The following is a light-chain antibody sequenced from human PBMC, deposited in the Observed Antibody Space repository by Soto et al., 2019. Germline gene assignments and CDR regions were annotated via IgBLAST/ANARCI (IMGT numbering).Light chain of an antibody. CDR3: LLSYGGAQV. CDR2: YTA. J-gene: IGLJ2*01. Sequence: QAVVTQEPPLTVSPGGTVTLTCGSSTGAVTTSHFPYWFQQKPGQAPRTLIHYTANKHSWTPARFSGSLLGGKAALTLSGAQPEDEVEYYCLLSYGGAQVFGGGTKLTVL. CDR1: TGAVTTSHF. V-gene: IGLV7-46*01.